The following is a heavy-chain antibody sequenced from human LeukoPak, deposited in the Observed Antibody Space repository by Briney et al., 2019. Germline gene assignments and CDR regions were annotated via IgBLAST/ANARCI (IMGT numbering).Heavy chain of an antibody. CDR3: ARRWNYGRNYYIDV. J-gene: IGHJ6*03. D-gene: IGHD1-7*01. Sequence: SETLSLTCAVYGGSFSNYYWSWIRQPPGKGLEWIGEINDSGRTNYNPSLMSRVPVSVDTSKNQFSLRLTSVTATDTAVYYCARRWNYGRNYYIDVWGKGATVSVSS. V-gene: IGHV4-34*01. CDR1: GGSFSNYY. CDR2: INDSGRT.